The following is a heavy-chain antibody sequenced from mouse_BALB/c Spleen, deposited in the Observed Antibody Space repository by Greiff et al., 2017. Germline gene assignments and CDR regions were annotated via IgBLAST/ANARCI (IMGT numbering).Heavy chain of an antibody. CDR2: IDTSDSYT. CDR3: ARKGEVRRRSAMDY. Sequence: QVQLKQPGAELVMPGASVKMSCKASGYTFTDYWMHWVKQRPGQGLEWIGAIDTSDSYTSYNQKFKGKATLTVDESSSTAYMQLSSLTSEDSAVYYCARKGEVRRRSAMDYWGQGTSVTVSS. CDR1: GYTFTDYW. D-gene: IGHD2-14*01. J-gene: IGHJ4*01. V-gene: IGHV1-69*01.